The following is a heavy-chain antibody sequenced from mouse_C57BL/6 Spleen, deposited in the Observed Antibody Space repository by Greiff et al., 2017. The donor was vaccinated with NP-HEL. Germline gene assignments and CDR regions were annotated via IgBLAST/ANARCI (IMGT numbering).Heavy chain of an antibody. V-gene: IGHV1-9*01. D-gene: IGHD1-1*01. CDR1: GYTFTGYW. CDR3: ARLTHYYGSSYGAMDY. J-gene: IGHJ4*01. CDR2: ILPGSGST. Sequence: VQLQQSGAELMKPGASVKLSCKATGYTFTGYWIEWVKQRPGHGLEWIGEILPGSGSTNYNEKFKGKATFTADTSSNTAYMQLSSLTTEDSAIYYCARLTHYYGSSYGAMDYWGQGTSVTVSS.